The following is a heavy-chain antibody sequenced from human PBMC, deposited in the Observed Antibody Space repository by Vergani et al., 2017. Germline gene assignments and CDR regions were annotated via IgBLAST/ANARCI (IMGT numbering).Heavy chain of an antibody. Sequence: QVQLAESGGGVVQPGGSLILSCTSTTSSFQYYGVNWVRQAPGKGLDWVAFIRYDGSKVHYTDSVKGRFTISRDNSRNTVFLQMTSLRLEDTAFYYCSTXRQMLDSNYMFASWGHGTLVTVSS. CDR1: TSSFQYYG. CDR3: STXRQMLDSNYMFAS. D-gene: IGHD3-10*01. V-gene: IGHV3-30*02. CDR2: IRYDGSKV. J-gene: IGHJ5*01.